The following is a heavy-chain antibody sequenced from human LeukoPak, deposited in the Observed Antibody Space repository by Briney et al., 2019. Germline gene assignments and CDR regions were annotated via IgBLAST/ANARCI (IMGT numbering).Heavy chain of an antibody. CDR2: IYYSGST. V-gene: IGHV4-39*01. CDR1: GGSISSSSYY. J-gene: IGHJ5*02. CDR3: ARRPNWFDP. Sequence: PSETLSLTCTVSGGSISSSSYYWGWIRQPPGKGLEWIGSIYYSGSTYYNPSLKSRVTISVDTSKNQFSLKLSFVTPADTAVYYCARRPNWFDPWGQGTLVTVSS.